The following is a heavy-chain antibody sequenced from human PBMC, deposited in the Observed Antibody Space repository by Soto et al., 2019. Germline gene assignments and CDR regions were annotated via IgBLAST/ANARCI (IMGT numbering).Heavy chain of an antibody. V-gene: IGHV4-59*01. CDR3: ARLVDIVVVPAAYFDY. Sequence: NPSETLSLTCTVSGGSISSYYWSWIRQPPGKGLEWIGYIYYSGSTNYNPSLKSRVTISVDTSKNQFSLKLSSVTAADTAVYYCARLVDIVVVPAAYFDYWGQGTLVTVSS. CDR1: GGSISSYY. D-gene: IGHD2-2*03. CDR2: IYYSGST. J-gene: IGHJ4*02.